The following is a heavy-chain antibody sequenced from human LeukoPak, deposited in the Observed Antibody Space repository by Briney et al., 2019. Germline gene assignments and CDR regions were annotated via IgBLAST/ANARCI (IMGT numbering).Heavy chain of an antibody. CDR1: GYSFTSYW. J-gene: IGHJ6*03. D-gene: IGHD2-2*01. CDR2: IYPGDSDT. Sequence: GESLKISCKGSGYSFTSYWIGWVRQMPGKGLEWMGIIYPGDSDTRYSPSFQGQVTISADKSISTAYLQWSSLKASDTAMYYCARIVDLGYCSGTSCYPDYMDVWGKGTTVTVSS. CDR3: ARIVDLGYCSGTSCYPDYMDV. V-gene: IGHV5-51*01.